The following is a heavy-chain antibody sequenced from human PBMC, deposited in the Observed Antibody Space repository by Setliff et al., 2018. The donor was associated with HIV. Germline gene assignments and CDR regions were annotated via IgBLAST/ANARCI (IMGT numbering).Heavy chain of an antibody. J-gene: IGHJ6*03. Sequence: PSETLSLTCTVSGGSISSGGYYWSWIRQPAGKGLEYIGRIYASGRTNYNPSLKSRVTLSVDTSKNQFSLKVTSVTAADTAVYYCAREIQFSATTYYYYYMDDWGRGTTVTVSS. CDR1: GGSISSGGYY. CDR2: IYASGRT. CDR3: AREIQFSATTYYYYYMDD. D-gene: IGHD5-18*01. V-gene: IGHV4-61*02.